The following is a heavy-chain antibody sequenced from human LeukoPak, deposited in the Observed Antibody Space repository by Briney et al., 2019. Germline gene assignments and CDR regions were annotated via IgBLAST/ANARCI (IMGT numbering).Heavy chain of an antibody. V-gene: IGHV4-59*08. Sequence: SETLSLTCTVSGGSISSYYWSWIRQPPGKGLEWIGYIYYSGSTNYNPSLKSRVTISVDTSKNQLSLKLSSVTAADTAVYYCARALWSGESCFDYWGQGTLVIVSS. J-gene: IGHJ4*02. CDR3: ARALWSGESCFDY. CDR2: IYYSGST. D-gene: IGHD3-10*01. CDR1: GGSISSYY.